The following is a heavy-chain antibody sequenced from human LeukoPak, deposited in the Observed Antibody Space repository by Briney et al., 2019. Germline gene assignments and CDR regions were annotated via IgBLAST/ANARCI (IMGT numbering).Heavy chain of an antibody. D-gene: IGHD3-3*01. CDR1: GGSFSGYY. J-gene: IGHJ4*02. CDR3: ARYRLDITIFGVVTPRHFDY. CDR2: INHSGST. Sequence: SEALSLTCAVYGGSFSGYYWSWIRQPPGKGLEWIGEINHSGSTNYNPSLKSRVTISVDTSKNQFSLKLSSVTAADTAVYYCARYRLDITIFGVVTPRHFDYWGQGTLVTVSS. V-gene: IGHV4-34*01.